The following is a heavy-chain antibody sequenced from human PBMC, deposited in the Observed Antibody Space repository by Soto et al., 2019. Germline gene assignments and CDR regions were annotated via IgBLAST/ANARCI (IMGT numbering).Heavy chain of an antibody. CDR3: AILGWTQETKI. CDR1: GFIFSGSD. D-gene: IGHD5-18*01. CDR2: IRSKGNNYAT. Sequence: GGSLRLSCAASGFIFSGSDMHWVRQASGKGLEWVGRIRSKGNNYATVYGASVQGRFTISRDDSRNTTYLQMNSLKSEDTAVYYCAILGWTQETKIGGPGTLVTVSS. J-gene: IGHJ4*02. V-gene: IGHV3-73*01.